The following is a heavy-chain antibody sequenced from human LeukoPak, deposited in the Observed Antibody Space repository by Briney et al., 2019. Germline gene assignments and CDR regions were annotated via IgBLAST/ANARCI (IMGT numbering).Heavy chain of an antibody. V-gene: IGHV1-2*02. D-gene: IGHD6-6*01. CDR2: INPNSGGT. Sequence: ASVKVSCKASGYTFTGYYMHWVRQAPGQGLEWMGWINPNSGGTNYAQKFQGRVTMTRDTSISTAYMELSRLRSDDTAVYFCARADSTEYSSSWTMGGFDYWGQGTLVTVSS. CDR1: GYTFTGYY. J-gene: IGHJ4*02. CDR3: ARADSTEYSSSWTMGGFDY.